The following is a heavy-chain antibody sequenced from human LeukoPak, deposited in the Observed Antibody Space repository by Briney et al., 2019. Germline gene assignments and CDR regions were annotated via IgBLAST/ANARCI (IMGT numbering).Heavy chain of an antibody. CDR1: GFTVSINY. V-gene: IGHV3-53*01. CDR2: MDPDGVT. CDR3: SKGSFDI. J-gene: IGHJ3*02. Sequence: PGGSLRLSCARSGFTVSINYMSWVRQAPGKGLEWVSFMDPDGVTSYADSVKGRFTISRDNSKNTLYLQLSTLRAEDTAIYYCSKGSFDIWGQGTMVTVSS.